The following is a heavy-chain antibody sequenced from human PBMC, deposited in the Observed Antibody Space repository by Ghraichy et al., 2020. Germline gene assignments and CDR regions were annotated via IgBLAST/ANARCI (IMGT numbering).Heavy chain of an antibody. CDR3: AGEWELLSGAFDI. V-gene: IGHV3-53*04. D-gene: IGHD1-26*01. J-gene: IGHJ3*02. Sequence: GESLNISCAASGFTVSSNYMSWVRQAPGKGLEWVSVIYSGGSTYYADSVKGRFTISRHTSKNTLYLQMNSLRAEDTAVYYCAGEWELLSGAFDIWGQGTMVTVSS. CDR2: IYSGGST. CDR1: GFTVSSNY.